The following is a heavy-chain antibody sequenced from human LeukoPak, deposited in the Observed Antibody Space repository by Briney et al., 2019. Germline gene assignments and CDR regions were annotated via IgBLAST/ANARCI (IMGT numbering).Heavy chain of an antibody. CDR2: ISGSGGST. D-gene: IGHD3-10*01. CDR3: AKWHRIWFGELMDYFDY. Sequence: GGSLRLSCAASGFTFSSYAMSWVRQAPGKGLEWVSAISGSGGSTYYADSVKGRFTISRDNSKNTLYLQMNSLRAEDTAAYYCAKWHRIWFGELMDYFDYWGQGTLVTVSS. J-gene: IGHJ4*02. V-gene: IGHV3-23*01. CDR1: GFTFSSYA.